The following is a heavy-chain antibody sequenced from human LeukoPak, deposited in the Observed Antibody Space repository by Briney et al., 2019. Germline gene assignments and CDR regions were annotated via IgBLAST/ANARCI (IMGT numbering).Heavy chain of an antibody. Sequence: SETLSLTGTVSGASISSDYWSWIRQPAGKGLEWIGRVYPTGSTNFSPSLKNRVTMSIDTSKNQFSLNLSSVTAADTAVYYCARLGGTNWYNWFDPWGQGTLVTVSS. CDR3: ARLGGTNWYNWFDP. V-gene: IGHV4-4*07. J-gene: IGHJ5*02. CDR1: GASISSDY. CDR2: VYPTGST. D-gene: IGHD1-1*01.